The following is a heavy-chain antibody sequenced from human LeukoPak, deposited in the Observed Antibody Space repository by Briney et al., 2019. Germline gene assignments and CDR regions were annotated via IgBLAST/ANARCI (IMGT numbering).Heavy chain of an antibody. D-gene: IGHD5-18*01. CDR2: IYPINVGT. CDR3: ARDWDSVMVDFDY. CDR1: GYTFTDYH. Sequence: ASVKVSCKASGYTFTDYHLYWVRQAPGQGLKWMGWIYPINVGTNYAQKFQGRVTMTRDTSISTAYMELSRLRSDDTAVYYCARDWDSVMVDFDYWGQGTLVTVSS. V-gene: IGHV1-2*02. J-gene: IGHJ5*01.